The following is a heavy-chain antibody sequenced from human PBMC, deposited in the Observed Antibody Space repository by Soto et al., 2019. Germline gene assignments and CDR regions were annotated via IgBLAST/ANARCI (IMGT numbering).Heavy chain of an antibody. Sequence: QVHLQESGPGLVKPSETLSLTCTVSGDSISTDYWSWIRQSPGKGLEWIGFIYYGGSTNYNPSLKSRVTMSEDTPKNQFSLKLSSVTAADTAVYYCAKNWNWGSLVHWGQGTLVTVSS. CDR3: AKNWNWGSLVH. D-gene: IGHD7-27*01. J-gene: IGHJ4*02. V-gene: IGHV4-59*08. CDR1: GDSISTDY. CDR2: IYYGGST.